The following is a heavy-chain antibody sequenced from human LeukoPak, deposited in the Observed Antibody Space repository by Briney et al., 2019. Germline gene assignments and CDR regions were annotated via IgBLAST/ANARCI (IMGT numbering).Heavy chain of an antibody. Sequence: GGSLRLSCAASGFTFSSYSMNWVRQAPGKGLEWVSYISSSSSTIYYADSVKGRFTISRDNAKNSLYLQMNSLRAEDTAVYYCARDIGSIPEKSIAALSPQSYWGQGTLVTVSS. CDR2: ISSSSSTI. D-gene: IGHD6-6*01. V-gene: IGHV3-48*01. CDR3: ARDIGSIPEKSIAALSPQSY. CDR1: GFTFSSYS. J-gene: IGHJ4*02.